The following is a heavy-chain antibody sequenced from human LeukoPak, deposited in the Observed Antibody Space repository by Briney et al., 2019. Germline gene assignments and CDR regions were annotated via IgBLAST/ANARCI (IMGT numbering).Heavy chain of an antibody. CDR2: ISAYNGNT. V-gene: IGHV1-18*01. CDR3: ARDLRSGGSFTDAFDI. D-gene: IGHD1-26*01. CDR1: GYTFTSYG. J-gene: IGHJ3*02. Sequence: VASVKVSCKASGYTFTSYGTSWVRQAPGQGLEWMGWISAYNGNTNYAQKLQGRVTMTTDTSTSTAYMELRSLRSDDTAVYYCARDLRSGGSFTDAFDIWGQGTMVTVSS.